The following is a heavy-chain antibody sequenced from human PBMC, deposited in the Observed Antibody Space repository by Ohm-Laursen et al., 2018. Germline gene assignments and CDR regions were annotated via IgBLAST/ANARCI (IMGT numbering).Heavy chain of an antibody. V-gene: IGHV4-34*01. D-gene: IGHD3-10*01. CDR3: ARENGPAQY. CDR1: GGSFSGYY. J-gene: IGHJ4*02. Sequence: TLSLTCAVYGGSFSGYYWSWIRQPPGKGLEWIGEINHSGSTNYNPSLKSRVTISVDTSKNQFSLKLSSVTAADTAVYYCARENGPAQYWGQGTLVTVSS. CDR2: INHSGST.